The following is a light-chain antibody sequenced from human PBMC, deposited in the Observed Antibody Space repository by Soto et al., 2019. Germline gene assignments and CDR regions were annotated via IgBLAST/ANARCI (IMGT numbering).Light chain of an antibody. Sequence: EIVMTQSPATLSVSPGERATLSCRASQSVSSNLACYQQKPGQASRRLIYGASTRATGIPARFSGSGSGTEFTLTISSLQSEDFAVYYCQQYNNWPRTFGQGTKVEIK. CDR1: QSVSSN. V-gene: IGKV3-15*01. CDR2: GAS. J-gene: IGKJ1*01. CDR3: QQYNNWPRT.